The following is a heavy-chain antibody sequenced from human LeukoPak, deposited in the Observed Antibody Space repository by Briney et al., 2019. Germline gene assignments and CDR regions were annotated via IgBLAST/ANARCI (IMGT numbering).Heavy chain of an antibody. CDR1: GLTFSSYA. J-gene: IGHJ4*02. V-gene: IGHV3-7*01. Sequence: GGSLRLSCAASGLTFSSYAMSWVRQAPGKGLEWVANIKQDGSEKYYVDSVKGRFTISRDNAKNSLYLQMNSLRAEDTAVYYCARNFLDYYGSGVDYWGQGTLVTVSS. CDR3: ARNFLDYYGSGVDY. CDR2: IKQDGSEK. D-gene: IGHD3-10*01.